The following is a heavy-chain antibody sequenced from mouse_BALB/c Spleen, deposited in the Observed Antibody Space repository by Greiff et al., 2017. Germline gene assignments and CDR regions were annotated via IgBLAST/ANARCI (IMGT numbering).Heavy chain of an antibody. CDR3: ARGSTMITSCSVDG. CDR2: ISSGGST. V-gene: IGHV5-6-5*01. D-gene: IGHD2-4*01. J-gene: IGHJ2*01. Sequence: EVKLVESGGGLVKPGGSLKLSCAASGFTFSSYAMSWVRQTPEKRLEWVASISSGGSTYYPDSVKGRFTISRDNARNILYLKMSSLRSEDTAMYYCARGSTMITSCSVDGWGQGTTLTVS. CDR1: GFTFSSYA.